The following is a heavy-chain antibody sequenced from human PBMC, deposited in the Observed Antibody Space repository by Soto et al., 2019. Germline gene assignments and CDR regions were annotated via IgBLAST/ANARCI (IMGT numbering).Heavy chain of an antibody. J-gene: IGHJ3*02. V-gene: IGHV3-7*01. Sequence: EVQLVESGGGLVQPGGSLRLSCEASGFTFSSYWMSWVRQAPGKGLEWVSNIKPDGSEKYYVDSVKGRFTIYRDNTKNSLYLQMSTLRPDDTAIYYCARDYECGFDMWGHGTLVTVSS. D-gene: IGHD3-22*01. CDR3: ARDYECGFDM. CDR2: IKPDGSEK. CDR1: GFTFSSYW.